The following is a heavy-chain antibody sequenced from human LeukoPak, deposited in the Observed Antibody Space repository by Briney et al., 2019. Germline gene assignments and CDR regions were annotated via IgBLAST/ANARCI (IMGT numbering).Heavy chain of an antibody. CDR3: ARGRNSGYPSYYYYYYGMDV. J-gene: IGHJ6*02. CDR2: INHSGST. Sequence: SETLSLTCAVYGGSFSGYYWSWIRQPPGKGLEWIGEINHSGSTNYNPSLKSRDTIPVDTAKNQFSLKLSSVTAADTAVYYCARGRNSGYPSYYYYYYGMDVWGQGTTVTVSS. CDR1: GGSFSGYY. V-gene: IGHV4-34*01. D-gene: IGHD3-22*01.